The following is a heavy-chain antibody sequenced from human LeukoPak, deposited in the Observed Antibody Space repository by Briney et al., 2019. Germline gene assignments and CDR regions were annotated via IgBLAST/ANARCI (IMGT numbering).Heavy chain of an antibody. V-gene: IGHV4-34*01. CDR3: ARRVGRRDYYGSGSYDY. D-gene: IGHD3-10*01. Sequence: SETLSLTCAVYGGSFSVYYWSWIRQPPGKGLEWIGEINHSGSTNYNPSLKSRVTISVDTSKNQFSLKLSSVTAADTAVYYGARRVGRRDYYGSGSYDYWGQGTLVTVSS. J-gene: IGHJ4*02. CDR1: GGSFSVYY. CDR2: INHSGST.